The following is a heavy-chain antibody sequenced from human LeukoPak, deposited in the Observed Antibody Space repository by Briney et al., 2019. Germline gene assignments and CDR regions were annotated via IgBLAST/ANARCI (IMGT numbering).Heavy chain of an antibody. CDR1: GYTFTSYG. J-gene: IGHJ4*02. V-gene: IGHV1-18*01. CDR3: ARGHYRWLQLRGYFDY. Sequence: ASVKVSCKASGYTFTSYGISWVRQAPGQGLAWMGWISAYNGNTNYAQKLQGRVTMTTDTSTSTAYMELRSLRSDDTAVYYCARGHYRWLQLRGYFDYWGQGTLVTVSS. D-gene: IGHD5-24*01. CDR2: ISAYNGNT.